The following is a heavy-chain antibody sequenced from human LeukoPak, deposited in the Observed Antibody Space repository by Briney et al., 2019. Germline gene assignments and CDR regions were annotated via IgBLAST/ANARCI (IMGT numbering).Heavy chain of an antibody. CDR2: IYCSGST. CDR1: GGSISSYY. CDR3: ARSLVGAAYYFDY. Sequence: PSETLSLTCTVSGGSISSYYWSWIRQPPGKGLEWIGYIYCSGSTNYNPSLESRVTISVDTSKNQFSLKLSSVTAADTAVYYCARSLVGAAYYFDYWGQGTLVTVSS. J-gene: IGHJ4*02. D-gene: IGHD1-26*01. V-gene: IGHV4-59*08.